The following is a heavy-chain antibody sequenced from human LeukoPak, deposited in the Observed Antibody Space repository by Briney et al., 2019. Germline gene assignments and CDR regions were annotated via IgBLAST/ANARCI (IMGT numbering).Heavy chain of an antibody. J-gene: IGHJ3*02. CDR2: IRNKANNYAT. D-gene: IGHD6-19*01. V-gene: IGHV3-73*01. Sequence: HPGGSLRLSCAASGFTFSGSAMHWVRQASGKGLEWVGRIRNKANNYATAYAASLRGRFTISRDDSAYTAYLQMSSLKTDDTAVYYCTRVWDNSGWYEGAFAIWGQGTMVTVSS. CDR1: GFTFSGSA. CDR3: TRVWDNSGWYEGAFAI.